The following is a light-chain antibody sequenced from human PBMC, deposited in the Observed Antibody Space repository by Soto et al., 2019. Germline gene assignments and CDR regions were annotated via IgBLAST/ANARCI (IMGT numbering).Light chain of an antibody. J-gene: IGLJ2*01. CDR1: NSDVGAYNY. CDR3: CSYAGTYTFHVV. V-gene: IGLV2-11*01. CDR2: DVN. Sequence: QSALTQPRSVSGSPGQSVTISCTGTNSDVGAYNYVSWYQQHPGKAPKFIIYDVNKRPSGVPDRFSGSKSGNTASLTISGLQAEDEADYYCCSYAGTYTFHVVFGGGTKLT.